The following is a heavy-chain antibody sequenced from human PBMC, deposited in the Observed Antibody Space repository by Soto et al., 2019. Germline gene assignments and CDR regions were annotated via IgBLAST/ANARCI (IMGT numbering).Heavy chain of an antibody. CDR3: ARITGTTTYYYGVDV. Sequence: QVQLVQSGAEVKKPGSSVKVSCKASGGTLSSYPISWVRQAPGQGLEWMGGIIPVFGTADYAQKFQGRVTXTXXXSXXTVYMELSSLRSEDTAVYYCARITGTTTYYYGVDVWGQGTTVTVSS. CDR1: GGTLSSYP. CDR2: IIPVFGTA. D-gene: IGHD1-7*01. J-gene: IGHJ6*02. V-gene: IGHV1-69*05.